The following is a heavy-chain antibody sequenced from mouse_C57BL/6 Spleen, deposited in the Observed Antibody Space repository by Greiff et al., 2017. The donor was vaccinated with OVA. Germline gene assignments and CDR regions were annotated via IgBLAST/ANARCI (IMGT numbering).Heavy chain of an antibody. CDR2: IDPEDGET. D-gene: IGHD1-1*01. V-gene: IGHV14-2*01. CDR3: ASIYYYGSSSYYYYAMDY. J-gene: IGHJ4*01. Sequence: EVQLQQSGAELVKPGASVKLSCTASGFNIKDYYMHWVKQRTEQGLEWIGRIDPEDGETKYAPKFQGKATITADTSSNTAYLQLSSLTSEDTAVYYCASIYYYGSSSYYYYAMDYWGQGTSVTVSS. CDR1: GFNIKDYY.